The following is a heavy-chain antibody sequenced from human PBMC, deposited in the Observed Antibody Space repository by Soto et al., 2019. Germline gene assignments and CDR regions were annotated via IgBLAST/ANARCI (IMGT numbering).Heavy chain of an antibody. D-gene: IGHD2-2*01. V-gene: IGHV4-31*03. Sequence: SETLSLTCTVSGGSISSGGYYWSCIRQHPAKDQQWIGYIYYSGSTYYNPSLKSRVTISVDTSKNQFSLKMSSVTAAYTAVYYCARVSNIVVVPAAAEYYFDYGAQGTLVTVSS. J-gene: IGHJ4*02. CDR2: IYYSGST. CDR1: GGSISSGGYY. CDR3: ARVSNIVVVPAAAEYYFDY.